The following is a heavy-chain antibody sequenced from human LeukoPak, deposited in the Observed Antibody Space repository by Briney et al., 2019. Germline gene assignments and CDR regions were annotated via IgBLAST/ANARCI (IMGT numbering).Heavy chain of an antibody. D-gene: IGHD2-21*02. CDR2: ISGSGDST. CDR1: GFTLRSYV. J-gene: IGHJ4*02. CDR3: AKDRLLNCRGDCYIFDY. Sequence: GGSLRLPCVASGFTLRSYVMNWVRQTPGKGLEWVSSISGSGDSTFYADSVKGRFSISRDNSKNTLYLQVNGLRTEDTAVYYCAKDRLLNCRGDCYIFDYWGQGTVVTVSS. V-gene: IGHV3-23*01.